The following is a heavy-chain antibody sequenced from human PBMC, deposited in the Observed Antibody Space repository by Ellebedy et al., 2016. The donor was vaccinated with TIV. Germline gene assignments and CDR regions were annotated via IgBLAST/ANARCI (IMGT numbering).Heavy chain of an antibody. CDR1: GDSVSSNSAA. CDR3: ARSPRRSGWPWEDNGAFDI. Sequence: SQTLSLTCXISGDSVSSNSAAWNWIRQSPSRGLEWLGRTYYRSKWYNDYAVSVKSRITINPDTSKNQFSLQLNSVSPDDTAVYYCARSPRRSGWPWEDNGAFDIWGQGTMVTVSS. D-gene: IGHD6-19*01. J-gene: IGHJ3*02. CDR2: TYYRSKWYN. V-gene: IGHV6-1*01.